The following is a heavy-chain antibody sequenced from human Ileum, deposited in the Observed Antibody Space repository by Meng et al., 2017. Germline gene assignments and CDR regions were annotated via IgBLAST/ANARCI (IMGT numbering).Heavy chain of an antibody. CDR1: GCSISRGDYY. J-gene: IGHJ5*02. V-gene: IGHV4-30-4*01. CDR3: ARENTIFGVVWGSWFDP. Sequence: QVQLQESGPGLVKPSQTLALTCTVSGCSISRGDYYWSWIRQPPGKGLEWIGYIYYSGSTYYNPSLKSRVTISVDTSKNQFSLKLSSVTAADTAVYYCARENTIFGVVWGSWFDPWGQGTLVTVSS. CDR2: IYYSGST. D-gene: IGHD3-3*01.